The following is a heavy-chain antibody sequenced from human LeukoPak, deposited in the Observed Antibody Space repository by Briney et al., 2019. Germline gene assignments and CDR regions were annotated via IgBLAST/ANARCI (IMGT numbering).Heavy chain of an antibody. J-gene: IGHJ4*02. Sequence: GGSLRLSCAASGFTVSSNYMSWVRQAPGKGLEWVSVIYGGGSTYYADSVKGRFTISRDNSKNTLYLQMGSLRAEDMAVYYCARDLPWGYYYDSSGYSGIDYWGQGTLVTVSS. V-gene: IGHV3-53*05. CDR3: ARDLPWGYYYDSSGYSGIDY. D-gene: IGHD3-22*01. CDR2: IYGGGST. CDR1: GFTVSSNY.